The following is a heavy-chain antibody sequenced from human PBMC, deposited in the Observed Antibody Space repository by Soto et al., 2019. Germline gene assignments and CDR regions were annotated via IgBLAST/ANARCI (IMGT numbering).Heavy chain of an antibody. D-gene: IGHD3-10*01. Sequence: GGSLRLSCAASGFTFSDYYMRWIRQAPGKGLEWVSYISSSGSTIYYADSVKGRFTISRDNAKNSLYLQMNSLRAEDTAVYYCAREHLWFGDLLKHFDYWGQGTLVTVSS. CDR1: GFTFSDYY. CDR2: ISSSGSTI. CDR3: AREHLWFGDLLKHFDY. V-gene: IGHV3-11*01. J-gene: IGHJ4*02.